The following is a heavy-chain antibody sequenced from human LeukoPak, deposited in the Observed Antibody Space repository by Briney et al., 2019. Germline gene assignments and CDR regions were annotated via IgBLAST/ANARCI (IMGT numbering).Heavy chain of an antibody. CDR3: ARGGERYCSSTSCSPDY. V-gene: IGHV4-61*02. CDR2: IYTSGST. CDR1: GGSISSGSYY. Sequence: SETLSLTCTVSGGSISSGSYYWSWIRQPAGKGLEWIGRIYTSGSTNYNPSLKSRVTISVDTSKTQFSLKLSSVTAADTAVYYCARGGERYCSSTSCSPDYWGQGTLVTVSS. D-gene: IGHD2-2*01. J-gene: IGHJ4*02.